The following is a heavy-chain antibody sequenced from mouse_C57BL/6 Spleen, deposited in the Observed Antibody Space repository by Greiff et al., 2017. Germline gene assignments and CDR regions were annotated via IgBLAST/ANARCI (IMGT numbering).Heavy chain of an antibody. CDR1: GYAFSSYW. V-gene: IGHV1-80*01. CDR2: IYPGDGDT. Sequence: QVQLKQSGAELVKPGASVKISCKASGYAFSSYWMNWVKQRPGKGLEWIGQIYPGDGDTNYNGKFKGKATLTADKSSSTAYMQLSSLTSEDSAVYFCARQDYDYDPYYFDYWGQGTTLTVSS. CDR3: ARQDYDYDPYYFDY. D-gene: IGHD2-4*01. J-gene: IGHJ2*01.